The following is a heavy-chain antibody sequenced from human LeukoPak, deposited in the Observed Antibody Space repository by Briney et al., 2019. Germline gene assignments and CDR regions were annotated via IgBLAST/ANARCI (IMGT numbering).Heavy chain of an antibody. V-gene: IGHV3-23*01. CDR3: AKKSGSYYLYYYYYMDV. J-gene: IGHJ6*03. CDR1: GFTFSSYG. Sequence: GGSLRLSCAASGFTFSSYGMHWVRQAPGKGLEWVSAISGSGGSTYYADSVKGRFTISRDNSKNTLYLQMNSLRAEDTAVYYCAKKSGSYYLYYYYYMDVWGKGTTVTVSS. CDR2: ISGSGGST. D-gene: IGHD1-26*01.